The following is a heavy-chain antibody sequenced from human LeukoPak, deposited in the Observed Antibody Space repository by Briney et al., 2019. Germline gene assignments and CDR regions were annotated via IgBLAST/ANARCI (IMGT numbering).Heavy chain of an antibody. D-gene: IGHD3-16*01. CDR3: VRGWGSNVYASAFDV. J-gene: IGHJ3*01. CDR2: IWHDGSHK. Sequence: GGSLRLSCAASGFTFSTYGMHWVRQAPGKGLEWVTVIWHDGSHKDYADSVKGRFTISRDNSKNTLYLQMNDLRAEDTAMYYCVRGWGSNVYASAFDVWGQGTMVTVSS. V-gene: IGHV3-33*01. CDR1: GFTFSTYG.